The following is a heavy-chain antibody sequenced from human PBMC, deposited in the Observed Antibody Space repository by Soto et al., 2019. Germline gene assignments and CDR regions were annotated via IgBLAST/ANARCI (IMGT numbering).Heavy chain of an antibody. Sequence: SETLSLTCTVSGGSISSYYWSWIRQPAGKGLEWIGRIHTSGSTNYNPSLKSRVTMSVDTSKDQFSLKLSSVTAADTAVYYCARGRYCSSTSCFNWFDPWGQGTLVTVSS. D-gene: IGHD2-2*01. CDR1: GGSISSYY. CDR2: IHTSGST. V-gene: IGHV4-4*07. J-gene: IGHJ5*02. CDR3: ARGRYCSSTSCFNWFDP.